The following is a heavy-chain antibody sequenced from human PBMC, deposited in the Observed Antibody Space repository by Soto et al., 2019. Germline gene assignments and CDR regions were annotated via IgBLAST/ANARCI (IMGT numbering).Heavy chain of an antibody. V-gene: IGHV2-5*02. J-gene: IGHJ6*02. D-gene: IGHD2-21*02. Sequence: QITLKESGPTLVKPTQTLTLTCTFSGFSLSTSGVGVGWIRQPPGKALEWLALIYWDDDKRYSPSLRSRLTITKHTSKNQVVLTMTTMDPVDTATYYCIQSRCGGDCLQSYASHYSYGMDVWGQGTTVTVSS. CDR3: IQSRCGGDCLQSYASHYSYGMDV. CDR2: IYWDDDK. CDR1: GFSLSTSGVG.